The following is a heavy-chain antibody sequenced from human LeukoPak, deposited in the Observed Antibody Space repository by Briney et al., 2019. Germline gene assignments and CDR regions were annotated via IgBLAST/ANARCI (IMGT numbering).Heavy chain of an antibody. CDR2: IYPGDSDT. Sequence: GESLKISCTGSGYSFTSYWIGWVRQMPGKGLEWMGIIYPGDSDTRYSPSFQGQVTISADKSITTAYLQWSSLKASDTAMYYCARHGDTTERSYYGMDVWGQGTTVTVSS. CDR1: GYSFTSYW. J-gene: IGHJ6*02. D-gene: IGHD4-17*01. V-gene: IGHV5-51*01. CDR3: ARHGDTTERSYYGMDV.